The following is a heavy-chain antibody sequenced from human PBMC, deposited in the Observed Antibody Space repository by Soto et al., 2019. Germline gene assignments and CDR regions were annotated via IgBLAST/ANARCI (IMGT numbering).Heavy chain of an antibody. CDR1: GGSISSGSHY. J-gene: IGHJ5*02. Sequence: PSETLSLTYTVSGGSISSGSHYWGWIRQPPGKGLEWIASIYYSGSTYYNPSLKSRVTISVDMSEKQSSLILTSVTAADTAVYGCARDPVDGYAFFDNWGQGALVTVSS. V-gene: IGHV4-39*07. CDR2: IYYSGST. D-gene: IGHD5-12*01. CDR3: ARDPVDGYAFFDN.